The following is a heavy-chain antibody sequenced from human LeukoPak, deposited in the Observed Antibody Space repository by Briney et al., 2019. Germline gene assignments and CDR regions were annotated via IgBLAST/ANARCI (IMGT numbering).Heavy chain of an antibody. CDR1: GYTFTSYA. V-gene: IGHV1-3*01. Sequence: ASVKVSCKASGYTFTSYAMHWVRQAPGQRLEWMGWINAGNGNTKYSQKFQGRVTITRDTSASTAYMELSSLRSEDTAVYHCAREGAPMVRGAAQPHSGMDVWGQGTTVTVSS. CDR2: INAGNGNT. J-gene: IGHJ6*02. CDR3: AREGAPMVRGAAQPHSGMDV. D-gene: IGHD3-10*01.